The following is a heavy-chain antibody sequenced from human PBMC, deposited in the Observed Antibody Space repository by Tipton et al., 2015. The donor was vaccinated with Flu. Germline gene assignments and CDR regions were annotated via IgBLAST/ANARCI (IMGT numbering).Heavy chain of an antibody. Sequence: TLSLTCTVSGGSISYYYWSWIRQPPGKGLEWVGYIYYSGSTNYNPSLKSRVTISVDTFTNQFSLKLTSVTAADTAVYYCATTTYYYGSGTHDYWGQGTLVTVSS. CDR3: ATTTYYYGSGTHDY. D-gene: IGHD3-10*01. CDR1: GGSISYYY. V-gene: IGHV4-59*12. CDR2: IYYSGST. J-gene: IGHJ4*02.